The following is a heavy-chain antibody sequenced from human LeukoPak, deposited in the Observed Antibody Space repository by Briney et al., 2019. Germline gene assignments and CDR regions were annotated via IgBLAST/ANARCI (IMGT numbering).Heavy chain of an antibody. CDR2: IIPIFGTA. V-gene: IGHV1-69*01. Sequence: ASVKVSCKASGGAFNTYAVTWVRQAPGQGLEWMGGIIPIFGTANYAQKFQGRVTITADESTSTAYMELSSLRSEGTAVYYCARGGLDIVVVPAAHSFDYWGQGTLVTVSS. D-gene: IGHD2-2*01. CDR3: ARGGLDIVVVPAAHSFDY. CDR1: GGAFNTYA. J-gene: IGHJ4*02.